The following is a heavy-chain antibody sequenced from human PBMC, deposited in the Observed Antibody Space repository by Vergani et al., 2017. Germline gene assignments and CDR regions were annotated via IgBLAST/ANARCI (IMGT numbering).Heavy chain of an antibody. CDR1: GFTFTSSA. CDR3: ATVDYGDYGYTYAFDI. V-gene: IGHV1-24*01. CDR2: FDPEDGET. J-gene: IGHJ3*02. D-gene: IGHD4-17*01. Sequence: QLVQSGPEVKKPGTSVKVSCKASGFTFTSSAVHWVRQAPGKGLEWMGGFDPEDGETIYAQKFQGRVTMTEDTSTDTAYMELSSLRSEDTAVYYCATVDYGDYGYTYAFDIWGQGTMVTVSS.